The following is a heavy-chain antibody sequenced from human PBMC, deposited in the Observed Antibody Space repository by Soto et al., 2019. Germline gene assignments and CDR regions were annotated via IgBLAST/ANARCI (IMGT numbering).Heavy chain of an antibody. D-gene: IGHD2-2*01. J-gene: IGHJ6*02. CDR1: GFTFNTYR. V-gene: IGHV3-48*01. Sequence: GESLKISCAASGFTFNTYRMNWVRQAPGKGLEWISYISSVSSTIFYADSVKGRFTISRDNAKNSLYLQMNSLRAEDTAVYYCAKELLPAAYAYYYYGMDVWGQGTTVTVS. CDR2: ISSVSSTI. CDR3: AKELLPAAYAYYYYGMDV.